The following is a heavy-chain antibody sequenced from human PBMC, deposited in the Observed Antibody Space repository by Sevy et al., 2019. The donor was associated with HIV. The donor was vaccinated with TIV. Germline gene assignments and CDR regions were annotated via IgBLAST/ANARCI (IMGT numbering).Heavy chain of an antibody. CDR2: IKSKTDGGTT. V-gene: IGHV3-15*01. J-gene: IGHJ4*02. Sequence: GGSLRLSCAASGFTFSNAWMSWVRQAPGKGLEWVGRIKSKTDGGTTDYAAPVKGRFTISRDDSKNTLYLQMNSLKTEDTAVYYCTTETYYYDSSGSEGLHYWGQGTLVTVSS. CDR1: GFTFSNAW. D-gene: IGHD3-22*01. CDR3: TTETYYYDSSGSEGLHY.